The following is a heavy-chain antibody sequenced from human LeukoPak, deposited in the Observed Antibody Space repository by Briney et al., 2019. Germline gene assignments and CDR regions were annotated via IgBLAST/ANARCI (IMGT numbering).Heavy chain of an antibody. CDR2: ISSSSSTI. J-gene: IGHJ4*02. CDR3: ARDGYCSGGSCYSATDY. V-gene: IGHV3-48*04. D-gene: IGHD2-15*01. CDR1: GFTFSSYS. Sequence: GGSLRLSCAASGFTFSSYSMNWVRQAPGKGLEWVSYISSSSSTIYYADSVKGRFTISRDNAKNSLFLQMNSLRAEDTAVYYCARDGYCSGGSCYSATDYWGQGTLVTVSS.